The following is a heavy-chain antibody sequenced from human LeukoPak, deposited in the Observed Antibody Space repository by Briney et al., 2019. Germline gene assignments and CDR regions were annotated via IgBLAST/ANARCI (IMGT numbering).Heavy chain of an antibody. J-gene: IGHJ5*02. Sequence: SVKVSCKASGGTFSSYAISWVRQAPGQGLEWMGGIITIFGTANYAQKFQGRVTITADESTSTAYMELSSLRSEDTAVYYCAITGYCSSTSCYDWFDPWGQGTLVTVSS. CDR3: AITGYCSSTSCYDWFDP. V-gene: IGHV1-69*13. D-gene: IGHD2-2*01. CDR2: IITIFGTA. CDR1: GGTFSSYA.